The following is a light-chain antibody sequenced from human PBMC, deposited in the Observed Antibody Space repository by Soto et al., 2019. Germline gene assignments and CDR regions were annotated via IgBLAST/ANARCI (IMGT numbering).Light chain of an antibody. Sequence: EFVLTQSPGPLSLSPGERATLSCRSSQTVRNNYLAWYQQKPGQAPRLMIYDASSRATGIPDRFSGGGSGTDCTLTISRLEPEDFAVYYCQQYTNWPKTFGQGTKVDIK. CDR3: QQYTNWPKT. CDR1: QTVRNNY. V-gene: IGKV3-20*01. CDR2: DAS. J-gene: IGKJ1*01.